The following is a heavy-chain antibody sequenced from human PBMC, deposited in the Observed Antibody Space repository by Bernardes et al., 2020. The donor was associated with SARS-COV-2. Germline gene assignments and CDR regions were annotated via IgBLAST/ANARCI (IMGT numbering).Heavy chain of an antibody. J-gene: IGHJ4*02. CDR1: GFTVSNNY. V-gene: IGHV3-66*01. CDR3: ARATTVTTIFDC. Sequence: GESLRLSCAAPGFTVSNNYMSWVRQAPGKGLEWVSIIYSDGTTYYTDSVKDRFTISRDNPKNTLYLQMNALRAEDTAMYYCARATTVTTIFDCWGQGTLVTVSS. CDR2: IYSDGTT. D-gene: IGHD4-17*01.